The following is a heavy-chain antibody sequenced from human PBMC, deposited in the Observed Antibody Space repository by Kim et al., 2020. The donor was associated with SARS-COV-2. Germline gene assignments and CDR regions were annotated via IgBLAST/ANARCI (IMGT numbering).Heavy chain of an antibody. Sequence: SETLSLTCTVSGGSISSYYWSWIRQPPGKGLEWIGYIYYSGSTNYNPSLKSRVTISVDTSKNQFSLKLSSVTAADTAVYYCARWIGAVAGSFDYWGQGTLVTVSS. V-gene: IGHV4-59*01. D-gene: IGHD6-19*01. CDR1: GGSISSYY. CDR3: ARWIGAVAGSFDY. CDR2: IYYSGST. J-gene: IGHJ4*02.